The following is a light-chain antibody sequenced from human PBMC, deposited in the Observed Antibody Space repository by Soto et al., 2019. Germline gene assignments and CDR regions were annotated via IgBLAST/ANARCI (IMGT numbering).Light chain of an antibody. CDR1: QSISNW. Sequence: DIQMTQSPSTLSASVGDRVTFTCRASQSISNWLAWYQQKPGKAPKLLIHDASTLDRGVPSRFSGSGSGTEFTLSISSLQTDDFATYYCQHSGTFGQGT. CDR2: DAS. CDR3: QHSGT. V-gene: IGKV1-5*01. J-gene: IGKJ1*01.